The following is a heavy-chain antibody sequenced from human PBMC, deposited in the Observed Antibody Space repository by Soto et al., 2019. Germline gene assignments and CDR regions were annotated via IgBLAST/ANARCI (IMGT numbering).Heavy chain of an antibody. CDR1: GFTFSSYA. V-gene: IGHV3-30-3*01. CDR2: ISHDGSNK. D-gene: IGHD3-22*01. Sequence: PGGSLRLSCAASGFTFSSYAMHWVRQAPGKGLEWVAVISHDGSNKYYADSVKGRFTISRDNFKNTMYLQMNSLRAEATAVYYSATESDSRYFHFPYFDYWGQGTLVTVSS. CDR3: ATESDSRYFHFPYFDY. J-gene: IGHJ4*02.